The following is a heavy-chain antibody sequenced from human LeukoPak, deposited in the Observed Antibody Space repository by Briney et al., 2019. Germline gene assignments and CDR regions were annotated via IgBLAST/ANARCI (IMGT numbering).Heavy chain of an antibody. Sequence: PSETLSLTCPVSGGSISGYYWSWIRQPPGKGLDWVGYIYYSGSTNYNPSLKSRLTISIDTSENQFSLKLSYVTAADKAVYYCAREYSSSSGRRAFDIWGQGTMVTVSS. CDR2: IYYSGST. D-gene: IGHD6-6*01. CDR1: GGSISGYY. J-gene: IGHJ3*02. CDR3: AREYSSSSGRRAFDI. V-gene: IGHV4-59*12.